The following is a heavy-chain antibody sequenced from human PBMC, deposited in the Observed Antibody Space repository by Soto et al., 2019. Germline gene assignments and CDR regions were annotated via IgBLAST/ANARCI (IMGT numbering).Heavy chain of an antibody. CDR2: AYTTGNT. CDR3: ARQTGACGYYFDS. V-gene: IGHV4-39*01. CDR1: GGSISSKLYY. D-gene: IGHD5-12*01. Sequence: QVRLQESGPGLVKPSETLSLACSVSGGSISSKLYYWGWGRQPPGQGLEWLGAAYTTGNTWYNPSLKSRVTISVDTSKSQFSLKLTSVSASDTAIYYCARQTGACGYYFDSWGPGLLVTISS. J-gene: IGHJ4*02.